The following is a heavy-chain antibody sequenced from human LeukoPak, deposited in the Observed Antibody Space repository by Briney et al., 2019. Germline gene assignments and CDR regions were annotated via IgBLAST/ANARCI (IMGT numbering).Heavy chain of an antibody. CDR2: IASSGSYT. Sequence: GGSLRLSCAASGFTFSDYYMRWVRQAPEKGLGWGSFIASSGSYTNYADSVKGRFTISRDNAKNSLYLQMTSLMADVTAVYYGANDTFYCERNDSNDGFDIWGQGTMVTVSS. D-gene: IGHD3-22*01. CDR3: ANDTFYCERNDSNDGFDI. J-gene: IGHJ3*02. V-gene: IGHV3-11*03. CDR1: GFTFSDYY.